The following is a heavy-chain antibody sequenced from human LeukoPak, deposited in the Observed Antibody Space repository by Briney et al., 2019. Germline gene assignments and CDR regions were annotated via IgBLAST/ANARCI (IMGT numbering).Heavy chain of an antibody. D-gene: IGHD3-3*01. CDR2: VSSSGSTI. CDR1: GFTFSSYW. Sequence: GGSLRLSCAASGFTFSSYWMSWVRQAPGKGLEWVSYVSSSGSTIYYADSVKGRFTISRDNAKNSLYLQMNSLRAEDTAVYYCARSEAYYDFWSGSSYYFDYWGQGTLVTVSS. V-gene: IGHV3-48*04. J-gene: IGHJ4*02. CDR3: ARSEAYYDFWSGSSYYFDY.